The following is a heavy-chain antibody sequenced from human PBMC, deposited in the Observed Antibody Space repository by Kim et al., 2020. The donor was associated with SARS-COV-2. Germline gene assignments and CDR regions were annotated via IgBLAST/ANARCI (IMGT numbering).Heavy chain of an antibody. Sequence: YSDYAVSVKSRITLTPDTSKSQFSLQLNSVTPEDTAVYYCARGKYSAFDIWGQGTMVTVSS. V-gene: IGHV6-1*01. CDR2: YS. CDR3: ARGKYSAFDI. D-gene: IGHD5-18*01. J-gene: IGHJ3*02.